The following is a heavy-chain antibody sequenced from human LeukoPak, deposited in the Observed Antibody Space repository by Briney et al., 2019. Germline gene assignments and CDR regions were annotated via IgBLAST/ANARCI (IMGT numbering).Heavy chain of an antibody. CDR1: GFPVSSNY. J-gene: IGHJ4*02. CDR2: IHSDGST. Sequence: PGGSLRLSCAASGFPVSSNYMTWVRQAPQKGLEWVSTIHSDGSTYYVDSVKGRFIISRDIFQNTVYLEMNSLRAEDAAVYYCAREGWEELGHYFDYWGQGTVVTVSS. CDR3: AREGWEELGHYFDY. D-gene: IGHD1-26*01. V-gene: IGHV3-53*01.